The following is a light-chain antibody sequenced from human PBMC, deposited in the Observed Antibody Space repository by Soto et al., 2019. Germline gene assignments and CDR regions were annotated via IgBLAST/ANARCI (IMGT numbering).Light chain of an antibody. CDR3: QQTGRSRST. CDR1: QSVASGY. V-gene: IGKV3-20*01. Sequence: IVLTQSPGTLSLSPGERATLSCRASQSVASGYLAWYQQKPGQAPTLVIYAASIRATGIPDRFSGSGSGTPFTLTISRLEPDDSAVYYSQQTGRSRSTFGQGTRLQIK. J-gene: IGKJ5*01. CDR2: AAS.